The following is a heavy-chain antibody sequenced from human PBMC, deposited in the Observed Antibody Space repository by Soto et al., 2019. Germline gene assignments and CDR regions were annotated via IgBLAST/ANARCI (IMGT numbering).Heavy chain of an antibody. CDR1: EFTFNNYW. CDR2: IYTDGSTK. D-gene: IGHD3-16*02. J-gene: IGHJ6*02. Sequence: EVQLVESGGGLVQPGGSLRLSCAASEFTFNNYWMHWVRQVPGTGLEWVSRIYTDGSTKNSADSVMGRFTISRDNADNTVYLKMNRLRAEDTAVYYCARGIYRKYGLDVWGQRATVTVSS. V-gene: IGHV3-74*01. CDR3: ARGIYRKYGLDV.